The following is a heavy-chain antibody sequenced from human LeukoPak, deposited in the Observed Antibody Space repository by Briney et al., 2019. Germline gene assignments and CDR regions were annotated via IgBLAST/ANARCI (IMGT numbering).Heavy chain of an antibody. Sequence: ASVKVSCKASGYTFTSYDINWVRQATGQGLEWMGWMNPNSGNTGYAQKFQGRVTMTRNTSISTVYMELSSLRSEDTAVYYCARGLFGELTYYYYGMDVWGQGTTVTVSS. CDR3: ARGLFGELTYYYYGMDV. CDR1: GYTFTSYD. CDR2: MNPNSGNT. V-gene: IGHV1-8*01. D-gene: IGHD3-10*01. J-gene: IGHJ6*02.